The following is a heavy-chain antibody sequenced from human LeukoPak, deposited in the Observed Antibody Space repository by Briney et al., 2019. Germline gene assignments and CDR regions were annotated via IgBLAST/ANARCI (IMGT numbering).Heavy chain of an antibody. V-gene: IGHV5-51*01. CDR1: GYRFTSYW. J-gene: IGHJ4*02. CDR2: IYPGDSDT. D-gene: IGHD3-3*01. CDR3: ARRADDFWSGYYTRGYYFDY. Sequence: GESLKISCKGSGYRFTSYWIGWVRQMPGKGLEWMGIIYPGDSDTRYSPSFQGQVTISADKSISTAYLQWSSLKASDTAMYYCARRADDFWSGYYTRGYYFDYWGQGTLVTVSS.